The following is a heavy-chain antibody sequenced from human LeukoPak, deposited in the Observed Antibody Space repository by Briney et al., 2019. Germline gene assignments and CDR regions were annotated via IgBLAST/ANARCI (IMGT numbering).Heavy chain of an antibody. V-gene: IGHV3-23*01. CDR3: AKVEGASKASVY. D-gene: IGHD1-1*01. J-gene: IGHJ4*02. CDR2: ISGSGGST. CDR1: GFTFSNYA. Sequence: GGSLRLSCAAAGFTFSNYAMTWVRQAPGRGLEWVSSISGSGGSTYYADSVKGRFTISRDNSKNTLYLQMYSLRAEDTAVYYCAKVEGASKASVYWGQGALVTVSS.